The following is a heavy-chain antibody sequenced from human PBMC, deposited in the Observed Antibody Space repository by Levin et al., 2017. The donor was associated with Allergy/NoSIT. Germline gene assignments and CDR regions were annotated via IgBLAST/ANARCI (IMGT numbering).Heavy chain of an antibody. D-gene: IGHD3-22*01. J-gene: IGHJ5*02. CDR2: IYYSGST. V-gene: IGHV4-59*12. Sequence: SETLSLTCTVSGGSISSYYWSWIRQPPGKGLEWIGYIYYSGSTNYNPSLKSRVTISVDTSKNQFSLKLSSVTAADTAVYYCARDPNAYYYDSSGYFSRRKENLERPVIPWGQGTLVTVSS. CDR1: GGSISSYY. CDR3: ARDPNAYYYDSSGYFSRRKENLERPVIP.